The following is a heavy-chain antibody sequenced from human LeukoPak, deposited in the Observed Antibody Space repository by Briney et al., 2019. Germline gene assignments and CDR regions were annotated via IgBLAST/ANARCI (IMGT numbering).Heavy chain of an antibody. Sequence: ASVKVSCKASGYTFTSYDINWVRQATGQGLEWMGWMNPNSGNTGYAQKFQGRVTMTRNTSISTAYMELSSLRSEDTAVYYCARTLGQPNPQASFYYYYGMDVWGQGTTVTVSS. V-gene: IGHV1-8*01. CDR3: ARTLGQPNPQASFYYYYGMDV. J-gene: IGHJ6*02. CDR2: MNPNSGNT. D-gene: IGHD1-14*01. CDR1: GYTFTSYD.